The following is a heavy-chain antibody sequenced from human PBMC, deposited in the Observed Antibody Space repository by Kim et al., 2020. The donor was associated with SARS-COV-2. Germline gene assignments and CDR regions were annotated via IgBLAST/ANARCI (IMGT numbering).Heavy chain of an antibody. CDR3: TTGIPAVPTPNFDY. D-gene: IGHD2-2*01. Sequence: GGSLRLSCAASGFTFSNAWMSWVRQAPGKGLEWVGRIKSKTDGGTTDYAAPVKGRFTISRDDSKNTLYLQMNSLKTEDTAVYYCTTGIPAVPTPNFDYWGQGTLVTVSS. CDR1: GFTFSNAW. V-gene: IGHV3-15*01. CDR2: IKSKTDGGTT. J-gene: IGHJ4*02.